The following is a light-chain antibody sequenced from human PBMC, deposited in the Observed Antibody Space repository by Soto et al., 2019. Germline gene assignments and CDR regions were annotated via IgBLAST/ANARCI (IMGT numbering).Light chain of an antibody. Sequence: DIQMTQSPSTLSASVGDRVTITCRASQNINNWLAWYQQKPGKAPKVLIHKASTLESGVPSRFIGSGSETEFTLTISCLQPDDFATYYCQQYNSYSEFTFGPGTNVDSK. J-gene: IGKJ3*01. V-gene: IGKV1-5*03. CDR1: QNINNW. CDR3: QQYNSYSEFT. CDR2: KAS.